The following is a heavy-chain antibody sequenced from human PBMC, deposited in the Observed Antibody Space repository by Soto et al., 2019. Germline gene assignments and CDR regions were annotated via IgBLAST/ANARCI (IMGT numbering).Heavy chain of an antibody. Sequence: QVQLVQSGAEVKKPGASVKVSCKASGYTFTSYGISWVRQAPGQGLEWMGWISAYNGNTNYAQKLQGRVTMTTDTSTSTAYMELSSLRSDDTAVYYCARGSNSVTMIVVVPSAPMDVWGQGTTVTVSS. J-gene: IGHJ6*02. CDR1: GYTFTSYG. CDR3: ARGSNSVTMIVVVPSAPMDV. V-gene: IGHV1-18*01. D-gene: IGHD3-22*01. CDR2: ISAYNGNT.